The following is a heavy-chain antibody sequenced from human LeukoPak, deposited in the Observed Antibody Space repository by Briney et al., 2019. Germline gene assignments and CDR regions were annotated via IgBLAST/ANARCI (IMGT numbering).Heavy chain of an antibody. CDR1: GGSISSYY. J-gene: IGHJ4*02. CDR3: AREGLLLSSDTAMVTGDFDY. Sequence: SETLSLTCTVSGGSISSYYWSWIRQPAGKGLEWIGRIYTSGSTNYNPSLKSRVTMSVDTSKNQSSLKLSSVTAADTAVYYCAREGLLLSSDTAMVTGDFDYWGQGTLVTVSS. V-gene: IGHV4-4*07. D-gene: IGHD5-18*01. CDR2: IYTSGST.